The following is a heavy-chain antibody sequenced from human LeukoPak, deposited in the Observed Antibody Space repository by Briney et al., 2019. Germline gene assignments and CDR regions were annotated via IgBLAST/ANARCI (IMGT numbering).Heavy chain of an antibody. Sequence: GSLRLSCAASGFTFSSYSMNWVRQAPGKGLEWVSYISSSSGTIYYADSVKGRFTISRDNAKNSLYLQMNSLRDEDTAVYYCARDCGGSGWIDAFDIWGQGTMVTVSS. CDR3: ARDCGGSGWIDAFDI. J-gene: IGHJ3*02. CDR1: GFTFSSYS. V-gene: IGHV3-48*02. D-gene: IGHD6-19*01. CDR2: ISSSSGTI.